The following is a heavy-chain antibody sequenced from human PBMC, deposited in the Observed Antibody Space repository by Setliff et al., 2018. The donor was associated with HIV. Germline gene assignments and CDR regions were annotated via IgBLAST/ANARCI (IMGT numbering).Heavy chain of an antibody. CDR3: AGGTGTTSIDY. CDR2: INTSGST. Sequence: SETLSLTCAVYGGSFSGYYWSWIRQPPGKGLELIWEINTSGSTNYNMSLWSRVTISLDASRNQFSLELISVTAADTAVYYCAGGTGTTSIDYWAQGTLVTVSS. V-gene: IGHV4-34*01. J-gene: IGHJ4*02. CDR1: GGSFSGYY. D-gene: IGHD1-26*01.